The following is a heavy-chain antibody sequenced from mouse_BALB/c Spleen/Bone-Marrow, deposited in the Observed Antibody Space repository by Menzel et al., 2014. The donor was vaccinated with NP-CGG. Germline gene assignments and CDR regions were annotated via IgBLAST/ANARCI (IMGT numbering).Heavy chain of an antibody. CDR1: GYTFTSYT. D-gene: IGHD2-12*01. J-gene: IGHJ2*01. V-gene: IGHV1-4*01. CDR2: INPSSGYT. CDR3: ARSRSYDEVDY. Sequence: QVQLKESGAELARPGASVKMSCKASGYTFTSYTMHWVKQRPGQGLEWIGYINPSSGYTNYNQKFKDKATLTADKSSSTAYMQLSSLTSEDSAVYYCARSRSYDEVDYWGQGTTLTVSS.